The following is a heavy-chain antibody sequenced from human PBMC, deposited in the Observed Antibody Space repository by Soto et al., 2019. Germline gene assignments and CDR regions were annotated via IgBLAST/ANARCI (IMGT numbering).Heavy chain of an antibody. CDR3: VRYCSTTLCNGVATRTFAY. CDR2: ISTSGSTV. CDR1: RFTFSTYE. J-gene: IGHJ4*02. D-gene: IGHD2-2*01. Sequence: EVQLVESGGALVQPGGSLRLSCAASRFTFSTYEMNWVRQAPGKGLEWVSYISTSGSTVYYADSVKGRFTISRDNTRNSLYLQMNSLRDEDTALYYCVRYCSTTLCNGVATRTFAYWGQGTLVTVSS. V-gene: IGHV3-48*03.